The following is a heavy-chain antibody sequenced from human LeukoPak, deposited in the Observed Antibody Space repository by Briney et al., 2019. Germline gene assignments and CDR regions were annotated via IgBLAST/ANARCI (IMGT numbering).Heavy chain of an antibody. CDR1: GFTFSSFE. Sequence: GGSLRLSCAATGFTFSSFEMNWVRQAPGKGLEWVANIKQDGSEKYYVDSVKGRFTISRDNAKNSLYLQMNSLRAEDTAVYYCARDTMVRGVFDYWGQGTLVTVSS. CDR3: ARDTMVRGVFDY. CDR2: IKQDGSEK. V-gene: IGHV3-7*01. J-gene: IGHJ4*02. D-gene: IGHD3-10*01.